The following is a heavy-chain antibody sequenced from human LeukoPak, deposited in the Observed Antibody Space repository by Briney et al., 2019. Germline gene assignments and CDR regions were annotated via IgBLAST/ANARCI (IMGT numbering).Heavy chain of an antibody. Sequence: PGGSLRLSCAVSGFTFSSYAMQWVRQAPGKGLDWVAVISYDGSNKYYADSVKGRFTISRDNSKNTLYLQMDSLRAEDTAVYSCARGPYCTSPNCYNPAGYRGQGTLVTVSS. CDR2: ISYDGSNK. D-gene: IGHD2-2*02. J-gene: IGHJ4*02. V-gene: IGHV3-30-3*01. CDR3: ARGPYCTSPNCYNPAGY. CDR1: GFTFSSYA.